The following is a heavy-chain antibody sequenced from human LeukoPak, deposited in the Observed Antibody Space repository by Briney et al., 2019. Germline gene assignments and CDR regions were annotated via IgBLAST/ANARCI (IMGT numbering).Heavy chain of an antibody. CDR1: GFTFSSYA. J-gene: IGHJ2*01. CDR3: ARGGGVAARPIWYFDL. V-gene: IGHV3-21*01. D-gene: IGHD6-6*01. Sequence: GGSLRLSCAASGFTFSSYAMNWVRQAPGKGLEWVSSISGTSSYMYYADSVKGRFTISRDNAKNSLYLQMNSLRVEDTAVYYCARGGGVAARPIWYFDLWGRGTLVTVSS. CDR2: ISGTSSYM.